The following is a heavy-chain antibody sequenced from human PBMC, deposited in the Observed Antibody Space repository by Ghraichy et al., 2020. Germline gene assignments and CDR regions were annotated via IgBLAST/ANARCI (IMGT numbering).Heavy chain of an antibody. CDR3: ARESGAEGGGYYYLNWFDP. V-gene: IGHV4-59*01. CDR1: GGSISSYY. CDR2: IYYSGST. D-gene: IGHD3-22*01. Sequence: SQTLSLTCTVSGGSISSYYWSWIRQPPGKGLEWIGYIYYSGSTNYNPSLKSRVTISVDTSKNQFSLKLSSVTAADTAVYYCARESGAEGGGYYYLNWFDPWGQGTLVTGSS. J-gene: IGHJ5*02.